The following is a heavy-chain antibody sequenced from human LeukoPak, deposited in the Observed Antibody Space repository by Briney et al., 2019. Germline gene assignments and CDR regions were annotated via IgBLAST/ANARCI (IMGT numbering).Heavy chain of an antibody. CDR2: INPSGGST. J-gene: IGHJ3*02. CDR1: VYTFTSYY. D-gene: IGHD4-17*01. V-gene: IGHV1-46*01. CDR3: ARGLGDYGDITRRLPSAFYI. Sequence: ASVKVSCKPSVYTFTSYYMQSVRQAPGQGLEWMGIINPSGGSTSYAQKFQGRVTMTRDTSTSTVYMELSSLRSEDTAVYYCARGLGDYGDITRRLPSAFYIWGQGTMVTVSS.